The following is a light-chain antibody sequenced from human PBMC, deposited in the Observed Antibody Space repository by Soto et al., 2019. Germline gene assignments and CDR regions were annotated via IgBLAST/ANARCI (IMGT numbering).Light chain of an antibody. Sequence: EVVITQSPATLSVSPGERATLSCRASQTVRDNLGWYQQKPGQPPRLLIYGATTRATGIPARFSGSGSGTEFTLTISSLQSEDFAVYYCQQYNNWPLTSGGGTKVDIK. CDR2: GAT. V-gene: IGKV3D-15*01. CDR1: QTVRDN. J-gene: IGKJ4*01. CDR3: QQYNNWPLT.